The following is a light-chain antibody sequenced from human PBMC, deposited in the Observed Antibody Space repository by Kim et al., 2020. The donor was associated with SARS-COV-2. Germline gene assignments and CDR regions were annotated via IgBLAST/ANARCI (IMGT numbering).Light chain of an antibody. J-gene: IGLJ2*01. CDR2: GDN. CDR3: QSYDSSLSIVV. CDR1: GANIGAGYE. Sequence: RVTISCTGGGANIGAGYEVQWYEQVPGTAPKLLIYGDNNRPSGVPDRFSGSKSDTSASLAITGLQAEDEADYYCQSYDSSLSIVVFGGGTQLTVL. V-gene: IGLV1-40*01.